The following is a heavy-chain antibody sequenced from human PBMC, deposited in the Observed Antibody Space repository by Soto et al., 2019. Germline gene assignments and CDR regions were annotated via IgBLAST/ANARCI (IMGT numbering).Heavy chain of an antibody. CDR3: ARDSCGGDCYNWFDP. V-gene: IGHV1-69*12. CDR2: IIPIFGTA. Sequence: QVQLVQSGAEVKKPGSSVKVSCKASGGTFSSYAISWVRQAPGQGLEWMGGIIPIFGTANYEQKFKGRVTITAEYSTSTANMELSSLSAEATAVYYCARDSCGGDCYNWFDPWGQGTLVTVSS. CDR1: GGTFSSYA. J-gene: IGHJ5*02. D-gene: IGHD2-21*02.